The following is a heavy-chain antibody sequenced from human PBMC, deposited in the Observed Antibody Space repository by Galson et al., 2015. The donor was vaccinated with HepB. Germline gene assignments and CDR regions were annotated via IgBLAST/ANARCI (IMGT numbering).Heavy chain of an antibody. J-gene: IGHJ4*02. CDR1: GFTVSSNY. CDR2: IYSGGTT. D-gene: IGHD1-26*01. V-gene: IGHV3-66*01. CDR3: AHDNIVGPTEGAYFDY. Sequence: SLRLSCAASGFTVSSNYMSWVRQPPGKGLEWVSVIYSGGTTFYADSVKGRFTISRDNSKNTLYLQMNSLRAEDTAVYYCAHDNIVGPTEGAYFDYWGQGALVTASS.